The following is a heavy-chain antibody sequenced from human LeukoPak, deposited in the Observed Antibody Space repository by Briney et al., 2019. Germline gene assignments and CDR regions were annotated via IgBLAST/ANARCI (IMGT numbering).Heavy chain of an antibody. J-gene: IGHJ4*02. V-gene: IGHV3-15*01. D-gene: IGHD2-21*02. Sequence: GGSLRLSCAVSGITLSNYGMGWVRRAPGKGLEWVARIKRNTDGGTTDYAAPVNGRFTISRDDSENTVYLQMNSLKIEDTAVYYCSGHMTSADYWGQGTLVTVSS. CDR1: GITLSNYG. CDR3: SGHMTSADY. CDR2: IKRNTDGGTT.